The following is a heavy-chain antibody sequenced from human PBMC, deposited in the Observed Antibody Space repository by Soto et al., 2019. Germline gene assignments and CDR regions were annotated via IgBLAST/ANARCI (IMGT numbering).Heavy chain of an antibody. CDR3: ANDFWSGYYKSYGDY. V-gene: IGHV3-23*01. Sequence: EVQLLESGGGLVQPGGSLRLSCAASGFTFSSYAMSWVRQAPGKGLEWVSAISGSGGSTYYADSVKGRFTISRDNSKNTLYLQMNSLRAEDTAVYYCANDFWSGYYKSYGDYWGQGTLVTVSS. CDR2: ISGSGGST. CDR1: GFTFSSYA. J-gene: IGHJ4*02. D-gene: IGHD3-3*01.